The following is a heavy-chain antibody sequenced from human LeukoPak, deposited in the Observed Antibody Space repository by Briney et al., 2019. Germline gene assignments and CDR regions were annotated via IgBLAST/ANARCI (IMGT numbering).Heavy chain of an antibody. CDR2: INPNSGGT. CDR3: AKGENYYDSSVFDY. V-gene: IGHV1-2*04. CDR1: GYTFTGYY. J-gene: IGHJ4*02. D-gene: IGHD3-22*01. Sequence: ASVKVSCKASGYTFTGYYMHWVRQAPGQGLEWMGWINPNSGGTNYAQKFQGWVTMTRDTSISTAYMELSRLRSDDTAVYYCAKGENYYDSSVFDYWGQGTLVTVSS.